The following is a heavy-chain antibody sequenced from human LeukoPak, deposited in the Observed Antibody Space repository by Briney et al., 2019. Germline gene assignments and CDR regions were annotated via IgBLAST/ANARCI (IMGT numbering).Heavy chain of an antibody. CDR2: IKQDGSEK. J-gene: IGHJ4*02. CDR1: GFTFSTYW. Sequence: GGSLRLSCAASGFTFSTYWMNWVRQAPGKGLEWVANIKQDGSEKYYVDSVKGRFTISRDNAKNSLYLQMNSLRAEDTAVYYCARDLMGIAYHGAFYYWGQGTLVTVSS. V-gene: IGHV3-7*03. D-gene: IGHD6-13*01. CDR3: ARDLMGIAYHGAFYY.